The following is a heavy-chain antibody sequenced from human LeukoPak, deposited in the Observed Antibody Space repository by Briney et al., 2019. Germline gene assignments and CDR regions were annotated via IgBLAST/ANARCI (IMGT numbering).Heavy chain of an antibody. V-gene: IGHV3-23*01. Sequence: PGGSLRLSCAASGLTFSNYAMSWVRQAPGKGLEWVSAISGSGGSTYYADSVKGRFTSSRDNSKNTLYLQMNSLRAEDTAVYYCARDKGYGDYPLGWFDPWGQGTLVTVSS. CDR2: ISGSGGST. J-gene: IGHJ5*02. CDR1: GLTFSNYA. D-gene: IGHD4-17*01. CDR3: ARDKGYGDYPLGWFDP.